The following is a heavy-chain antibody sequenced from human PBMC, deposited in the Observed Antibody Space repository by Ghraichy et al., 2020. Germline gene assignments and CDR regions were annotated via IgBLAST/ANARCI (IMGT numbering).Heavy chain of an antibody. V-gene: IGHV3-21*01. CDR1: GFTFSSYS. J-gene: IGHJ6*02. CDR3: ARDSFRIAARTIRYGGDV. CDR2: ISSSSSYI. D-gene: IGHD6-13*01. Sequence: GESLNISCAASGFTFSSYSMNWVRQAPGKGLEWVSSISSSSSYIYYADSVKGRFTISRDNAKNSLYLQMNILRAEDTAVYYCARDSFRIAARTIRYGGDVWGQGTTVTFSS.